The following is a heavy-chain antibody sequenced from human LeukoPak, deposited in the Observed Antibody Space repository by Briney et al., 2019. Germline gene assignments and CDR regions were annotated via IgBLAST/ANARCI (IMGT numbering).Heavy chain of an antibody. CDR3: ARDIDYDFWSGYSGGVVY. J-gene: IGHJ4*02. CDR1: GYTFTGYY. CDR2: INPNSGGT. V-gene: IGHV1-2*02. D-gene: IGHD3-3*01. Sequence: ASVKVSFKSSGYTFTGYYMHRVRQAPGQGLEWMGWINPNSGGTNYAQKFQGRVTMTRDTSISTAYMELSRLRSDDTAVYCCARDIDYDFWSGYSGGVVYWGQGTLITVSS.